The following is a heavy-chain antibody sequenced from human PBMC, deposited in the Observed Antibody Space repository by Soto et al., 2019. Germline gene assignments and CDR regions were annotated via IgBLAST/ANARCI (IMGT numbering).Heavy chain of an antibody. Sequence: GASVKVSCKASGYTFTRYNVHWVRQAPGQGLEWMAIINPSGGTTYYVQEFEGRVTLTTDTSTSTVYMELGSLRSDDTAVYYCARVRGGGSEYFFDYWGQGTLVTVSS. J-gene: IGHJ4*02. CDR3: ARVRGGGSEYFFDY. V-gene: IGHV1-46*01. CDR2: INPSGGTT. CDR1: GYTFTRYN. D-gene: IGHD2-15*01.